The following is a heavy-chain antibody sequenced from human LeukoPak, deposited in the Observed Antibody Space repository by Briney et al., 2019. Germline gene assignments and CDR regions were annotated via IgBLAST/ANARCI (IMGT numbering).Heavy chain of an antibody. D-gene: IGHD1-26*01. J-gene: IGHJ4*02. CDR1: GFTFTSYW. V-gene: IGHV3-74*01. CDR2: IKSDGSST. Sequence: GGSLRLSCAASGFTFTSYWMHWVRQAPGKGLVWVSRIKSDGSSTSYADSVKGRFTISRDNAKNTLYMQMNSLKAEDTAVYYCARESSVGAHKAFDYWGQGTLVTVSP. CDR3: ARESSVGAHKAFDY.